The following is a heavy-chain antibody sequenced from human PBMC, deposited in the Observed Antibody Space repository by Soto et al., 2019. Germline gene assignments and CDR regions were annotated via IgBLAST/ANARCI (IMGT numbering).Heavy chain of an antibody. Sequence: SVELCCKESGGALGSSARRWVRQEKRQGLEWMGGIIPIFGTANYAQKFQGRVTITADKSTSTAYMELSSLRSEDTAVYYCARETYYDSSGYSDAFDIWAQGTMVTVSS. CDR2: IIPIFGTA. CDR3: ARETYYDSSGYSDAFDI. J-gene: IGHJ3*02. V-gene: IGHV1-69*06. D-gene: IGHD3-22*01. CDR1: GGALGSSA.